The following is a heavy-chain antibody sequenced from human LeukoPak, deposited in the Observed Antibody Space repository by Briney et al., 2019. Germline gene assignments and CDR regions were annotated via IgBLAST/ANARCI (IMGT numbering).Heavy chain of an antibody. CDR3: AKDQAWLRFDY. CDR1: GFSFSIYN. D-gene: IGHD5-12*01. J-gene: IGHJ4*02. V-gene: IGHV3-64*04. Sequence: PGGSLRLSCSASGFSFSIYNMHWVRQAPGKGLEYVSGISSNGGSTYYADSVKGRFTISRDNSKNTLYLQMNSLRAEDTAVYYCAKDQAWLRFDYWGQGTLVTVSS. CDR2: ISSNGGST.